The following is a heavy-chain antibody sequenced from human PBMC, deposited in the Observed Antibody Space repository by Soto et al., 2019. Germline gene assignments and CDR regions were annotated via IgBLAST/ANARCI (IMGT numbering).Heavy chain of an antibody. J-gene: IGHJ4*02. CDR1: GCTFSSYA. Sequence: TGGSLRLSCASSGCTFSSYAMSLVRQATGKGLEWVSAISGSGGSTYYADSVKGRFTISRDNSKNTLYLQMNSLRAEDTAVYYCAKSGGYNYGYQETDYWGQGTLVTVSS. D-gene: IGHD5-18*01. CDR2: ISGSGGST. CDR3: AKSGGYNYGYQETDY. V-gene: IGHV3-23*01.